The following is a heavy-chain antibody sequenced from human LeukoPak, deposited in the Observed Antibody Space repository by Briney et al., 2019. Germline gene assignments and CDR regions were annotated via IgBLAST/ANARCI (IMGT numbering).Heavy chain of an antibody. CDR2: ISGSGGGT. CDR1: GITLSNYG. J-gene: IGHJ4*02. V-gene: IGHV3-23*01. CDR3: AKRGVVIRVILVGFHKEAYYFDS. Sequence: GGSLRLSCAVSGITLSNYGMSWVRQAPGKGLEWVAGISGSGGGTNYADAVKGRFTISRDNRKNTLHLRMNSLRAEDTAVYFCAKRGVVIRVILVGFHKEAYYFDSWGQGALVIVSS. D-gene: IGHD3-22*01.